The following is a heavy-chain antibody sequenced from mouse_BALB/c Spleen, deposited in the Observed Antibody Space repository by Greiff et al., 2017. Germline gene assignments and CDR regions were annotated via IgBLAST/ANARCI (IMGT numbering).Heavy chain of an antibody. V-gene: IGHV2-6-7*01. J-gene: IGHJ4*01. CDR1: GFSLTGYG. D-gene: IGHD2-2*01. CDR3: ARDGYDEGYAMDY. CDR2: IWGDGST. Sequence: VKLEESGPGLVAPSQSLSITCTVSGFSLTGYGVNWVRQPPGKGLEWLGMIWGDGSTDYNSALKSRLSISKDNSKSQVFLKMNSLQTDDTARYYCARDGYDEGYAMDYWGQGTSVTVSS.